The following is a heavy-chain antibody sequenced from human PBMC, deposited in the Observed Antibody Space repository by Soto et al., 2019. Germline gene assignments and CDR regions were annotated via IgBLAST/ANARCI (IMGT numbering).Heavy chain of an antibody. D-gene: IGHD6-13*01. CDR2: INAGNGNR. Sequence: ASVKVSCKASGYTFTSYAMLWVRQAPAQRLEWMGWINAGNGNRKYSQKFQGRVTITRDTSASTAYMELSSLRSEDTAVYCCARDCGEYSSSPYNWFDRWGQGPLVTVXS. CDR1: GYTFTSYA. V-gene: IGHV1-3*01. J-gene: IGHJ5*02. CDR3: ARDCGEYSSSPYNWFDR.